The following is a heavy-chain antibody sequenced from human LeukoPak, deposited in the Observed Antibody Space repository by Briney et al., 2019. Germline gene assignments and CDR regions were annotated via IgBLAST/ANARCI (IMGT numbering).Heavy chain of an antibody. CDR1: GGSFSGYY. J-gene: IGHJ4*02. D-gene: IGHD3-10*01. Sequence: SETLSLTCAVYGGSFSGYYWSWIRQPPGKGLEWIGEINHSGSTNYNPSLKSRVTISVDTSKNQFSLKLSSVTAADTAVYYCASRSWFGELLYGDYWGQGTLVTVSS. CDR2: INHSGST. CDR3: ASRSWFGELLYGDY. V-gene: IGHV4-34*01.